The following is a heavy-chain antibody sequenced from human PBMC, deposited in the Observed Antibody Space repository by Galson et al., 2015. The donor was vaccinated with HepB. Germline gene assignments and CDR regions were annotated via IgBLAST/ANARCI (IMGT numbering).Heavy chain of an antibody. CDR2: IKQDGSGK. V-gene: IGHV3-7*03. Sequence: SLRLSCAASGFTFSSYWMSWVRQAPGKGLEWVANIKQDGSGKYYVDSVKGRFTISRDNAKNSLYLQMNSLRAEDTAVYYCARRKGGWYGDLYYFDYWGQGTLVTVSS. J-gene: IGHJ4*02. CDR3: ARRKGGWYGDLYYFDY. CDR1: GFTFSSYW. D-gene: IGHD6-19*01.